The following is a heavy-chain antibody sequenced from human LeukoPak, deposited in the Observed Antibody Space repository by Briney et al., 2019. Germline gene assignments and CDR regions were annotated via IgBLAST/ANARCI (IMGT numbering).Heavy chain of an antibody. V-gene: IGHV4-59*01. Sequence: SETLSLTCTVSGGSISSYYWSWIRQPPGKGLEWIGYIYYSGSTNYNPSLKSRVTISVDTSKNQFSLKLSSVTAADTAVYYCASTRGNPNLIFDYWGQGTLVTVSS. D-gene: IGHD4-23*01. CDR1: GGSISSYY. CDR3: ASTRGNPNLIFDY. J-gene: IGHJ4*02. CDR2: IYYSGST.